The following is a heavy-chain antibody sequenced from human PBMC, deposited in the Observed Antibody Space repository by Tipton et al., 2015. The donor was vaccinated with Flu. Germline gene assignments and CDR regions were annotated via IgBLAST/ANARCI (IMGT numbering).Heavy chain of an antibody. Sequence: GSLRLSCAVYGGSFSGYYWSWIRQPPGKGLEWIGEINHSGSTNYNPSLKSRVTISVDTSKNQFSLKLSSVTAADTAVYYCARVEWFDPWGQGTLVTVSS. J-gene: IGHJ5*02. V-gene: IGHV4-34*01. D-gene: IGHD5-24*01. CDR2: INHSGST. CDR3: ARVEWFDP. CDR1: GGSFSGYY.